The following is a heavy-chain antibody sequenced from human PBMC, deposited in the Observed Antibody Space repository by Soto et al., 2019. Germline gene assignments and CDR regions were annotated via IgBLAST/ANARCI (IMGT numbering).Heavy chain of an antibody. CDR2: INAGNGNT. D-gene: IGHD3-22*01. V-gene: IGHV1-3*01. Sequence: ASVKVSCKASGYTFTSYAMHWVRQAPGQRLEWMGWINAGNGNTKYSQKFQGRVTITGDTSASTAYMELSSLRSEDTAVYYCARAPIVANLNWFDPWGQGTLVTVSS. CDR1: GYTFTSYA. CDR3: ARAPIVANLNWFDP. J-gene: IGHJ5*02.